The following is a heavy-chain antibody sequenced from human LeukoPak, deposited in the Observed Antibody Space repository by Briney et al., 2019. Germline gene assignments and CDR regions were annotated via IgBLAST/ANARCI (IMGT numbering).Heavy chain of an antibody. CDR3: ARGYYDILTPLYNWFDP. CDR2: INHSGST. D-gene: IGHD3-9*01. J-gene: IGHJ5*02. CDR1: GGSLSGYY. Sequence: PSETLSLTCAVYGGSLSGYYWSWIRQPPGKGLEWIGEINHSGSTNYNPSLKSRVTISVDTSKNQFSLKLSPVTAADTAVYYCARGYYDILTPLYNWFDPWGQGTLVTVSS. V-gene: IGHV4-34*01.